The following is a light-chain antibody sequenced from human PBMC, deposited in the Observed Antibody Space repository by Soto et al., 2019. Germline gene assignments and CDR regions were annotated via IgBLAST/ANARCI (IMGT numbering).Light chain of an antibody. J-gene: IGKJ1*01. CDR3: QQTYSTPPT. V-gene: IGKV1-39*01. Sequence: DIQMTRSPSSLSGSVGDRVTIAFRASQSISTYLNWYQQKAGLAPKLLIYAASSLQSGVPSRFSGSGSGTDFTLTISSLQPEDFATYYCQQTYSTPPTFGQGTKVDIK. CDR1: QSISTY. CDR2: AAS.